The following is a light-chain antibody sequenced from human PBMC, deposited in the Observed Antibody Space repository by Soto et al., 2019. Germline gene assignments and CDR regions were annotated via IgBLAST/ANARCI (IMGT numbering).Light chain of an antibody. CDR1: SSNIGSNT. J-gene: IGLJ3*02. CDR2: SNN. V-gene: IGLV1-44*01. Sequence: QSVLTQPTSASGTPGQRVTISCSGSSSNIGSNTVNWYQQLPGTAPKLLIYSNNQRPSGVPDRFSGSKSGTSASLAISGLQSEDEADYYCAAWDDSLNGPNWVFGGGTKLTVL. CDR3: AAWDDSLNGPNWV.